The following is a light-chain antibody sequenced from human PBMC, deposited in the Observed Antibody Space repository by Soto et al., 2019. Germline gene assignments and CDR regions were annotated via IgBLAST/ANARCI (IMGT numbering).Light chain of an antibody. J-gene: IGKJ1*01. CDR3: QQYGSSPET. CDR1: QGISNY. Sequence: IQLTQSPSSLSASVGDRVTITCRASQGISNYLGWYQQKPGKAPKLLIYAASTLQTGVPSRFSGGGSGTDFTLTISRLEPEDFAVYYCQQYGSSPETFGQGTKVDI. V-gene: IGKV1-9*01. CDR2: AAS.